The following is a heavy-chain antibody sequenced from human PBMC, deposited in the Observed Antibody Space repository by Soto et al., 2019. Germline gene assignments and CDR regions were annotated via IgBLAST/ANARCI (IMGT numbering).Heavy chain of an antibody. D-gene: IGHD1-1*01. J-gene: IGHJ6*02. CDR2: ISGSGGSI. V-gene: IGHV3-23*01. Sequence: EVQLLESGGGLVQPGGSLRLSCAASGFTFSTYAMNWVRQAPGNGLEWVSAISGSGGSIHYADSVKGRFTISRDNSKNTLDLQMNSLRDDDTAVYHCVKGYWKGDVWGQGTKVTVSS. CDR1: GFTFSTYA. CDR3: VKGYWKGDV.